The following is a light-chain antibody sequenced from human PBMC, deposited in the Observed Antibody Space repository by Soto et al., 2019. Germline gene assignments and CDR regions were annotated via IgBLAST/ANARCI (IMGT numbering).Light chain of an antibody. Sequence: EIVLTQSPGTLSLSPGERATLSCRASQSVTSNYLAWYQQKPGQAPRLLIYNTSSRATGIPVKFSGSVSGTDFTLTISRLEPEDFAMYYCQQYGSSPNTFGQGTKVEIK. CDR2: NTS. V-gene: IGKV3-20*01. CDR3: QQYGSSPNT. CDR1: QSVTSNY. J-gene: IGKJ1*01.